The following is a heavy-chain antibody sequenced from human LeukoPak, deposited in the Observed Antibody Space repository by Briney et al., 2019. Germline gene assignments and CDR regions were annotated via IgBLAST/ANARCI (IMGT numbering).Heavy chain of an antibody. CDR2: ISHSGRT. J-gene: IGHJ4*02. CDR3: ARHEERFLVRFFDY. Sequence: SETLSLTCAVSGFSINTSYFWGWIRQPPGKGLERIGTISHSGRTFYNPSLRTRVTISLDTSKNLFSLNLTSVTAADTAVYYCARHEERFLVRFFDYWGQGTLVTVSS. D-gene: IGHD2-8*02. CDR1: GFSINTSYF. V-gene: IGHV4-38-2*01.